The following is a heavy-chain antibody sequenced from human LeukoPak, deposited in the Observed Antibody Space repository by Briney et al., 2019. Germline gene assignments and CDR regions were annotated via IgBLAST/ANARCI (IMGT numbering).Heavy chain of an antibody. Sequence: ASVKVSCKASGYTFTSYGISWVRQAPGQGLEWMGWISAYNGNTNYAQKLQGRVTMTTDTSTSTAYMELRSLRSDDTAVYYCARDSRVRGVNNWFDPWGQGTLVTVSS. D-gene: IGHD3-10*01. CDR2: ISAYNGNT. J-gene: IGHJ5*02. V-gene: IGHV1-18*01. CDR1: GYTFTSYG. CDR3: ARDSRVRGVNNWFDP.